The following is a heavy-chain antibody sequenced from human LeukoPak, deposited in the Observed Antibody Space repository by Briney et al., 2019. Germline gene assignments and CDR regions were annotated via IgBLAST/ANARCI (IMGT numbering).Heavy chain of an antibody. CDR3: AREYYDSSGYVTDY. V-gene: IGHV3-48*04. CDR1: GFTFSSYS. D-gene: IGHD3-22*01. Sequence: GGSLRLSCAASGFTFSSYSMNWVRQAPGKGLEWVSYISSSSSTIYYADSVKGRFTISRDNAKNSLYLQMNSLRAEDTAVYYCAREYYDSSGYVTDYWGQGTLVTVSS. CDR2: ISSSSSTI. J-gene: IGHJ4*02.